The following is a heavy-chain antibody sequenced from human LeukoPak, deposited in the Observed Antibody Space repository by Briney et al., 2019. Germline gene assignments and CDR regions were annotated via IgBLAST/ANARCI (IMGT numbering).Heavy chain of an antibody. CDR1: GGSISSYY. CDR3: ARDRSSWSDAFAI. D-gene: IGHD6-13*01. J-gene: IGHJ3*02. CDR2: IYYSGST. Sequence: SETLSLTCTVSGGSISSYYWSWIRQPPGKGLEWIGYIYYSGSTNYNPSLKSRVTISVDTSKNQFSLKLSSVTAADTAVYYCARDRSSWSDAFAIWGQGTMVTVSS. V-gene: IGHV4-59*01.